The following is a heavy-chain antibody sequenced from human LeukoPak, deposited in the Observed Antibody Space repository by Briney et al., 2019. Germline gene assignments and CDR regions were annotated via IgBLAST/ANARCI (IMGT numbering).Heavy chain of an antibody. J-gene: IGHJ3*02. V-gene: IGHV3-23*01. CDR1: GFTFSTYA. D-gene: IGHD4-17*01. CDR2: ISGSGDNT. CDR3: AKGKWDKTTGNAFDI. Sequence: GGSLRLSCAASGFTFSTYAMTWVRQAPGKGLEWVSAISGSGDNTYYADSVKGRFTISRDNSKNTLYLQMNSLRAEDTAVYYCAKGKWDKTTGNAFDIWGQGTMVTVSS.